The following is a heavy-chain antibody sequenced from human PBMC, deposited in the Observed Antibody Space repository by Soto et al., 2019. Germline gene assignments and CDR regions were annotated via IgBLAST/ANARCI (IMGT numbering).Heavy chain of an antibody. J-gene: IGHJ6*02. Sequence: QVQLVESGGGVVQPGRSLRLSCAASGFTFSSYGMHWVRQAPGKGLEWVAVIWDDGSNKYYADSVKGRFTISRDNSKNTLYLQMNSLRAEDTAVYYCARGGDDYYGMDVWGQGTTVTVSS. CDR1: GFTFSSYG. CDR3: ARGGDDYYGMDV. CDR2: IWDDGSNK. V-gene: IGHV3-33*01.